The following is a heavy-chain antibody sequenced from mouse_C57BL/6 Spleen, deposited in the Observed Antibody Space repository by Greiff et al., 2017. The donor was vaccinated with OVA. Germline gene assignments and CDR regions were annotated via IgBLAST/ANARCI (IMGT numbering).Heavy chain of an antibody. J-gene: IGHJ1*03. CDR1: GYSITSGYY. Sequence: EVQLVESGPGLVKPSQSLSLTCSVTGYSITSGYYWNWIRQFPGNKLEWMGYISYDGSNNYNPSLKNRISITRDTSKNQFFLKLNSVTTEDTATYYCARVPDLDYGSSYSYWYFDVWGTGTTVTVSS. D-gene: IGHD1-1*01. CDR3: ARVPDLDYGSSYSYWYFDV. CDR2: ISYDGSN. V-gene: IGHV3-6*01.